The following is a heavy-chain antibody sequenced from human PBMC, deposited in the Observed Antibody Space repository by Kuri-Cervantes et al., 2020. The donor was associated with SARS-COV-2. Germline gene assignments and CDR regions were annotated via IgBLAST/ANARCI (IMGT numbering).Heavy chain of an antibody. J-gene: IGHJ4*02. D-gene: IGHD6-19*01. CDR2: ISSSGSTI. CDR3: ATTGHSSGWYNFNY. Sequence: GESLKISCAASGFTFSDYYMSWIRQAPGKGLEWVSYISSSGSTIYYADSVKGRFTISRDNAKNSLYLLMNTLRAEETAVYYCATTGHSSGWYNFNYWGQGTLVTVSS. V-gene: IGHV3-11*04. CDR1: GFTFSDYY.